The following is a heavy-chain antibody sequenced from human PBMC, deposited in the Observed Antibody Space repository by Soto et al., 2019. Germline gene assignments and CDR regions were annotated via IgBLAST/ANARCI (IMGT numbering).Heavy chain of an antibody. CDR1: GFTFSSYA. CDR2: ISGSGGST. Sequence: PGGSLRLSCAASGFTFSSYAMSWVRQAPGKGLEWVSAISGSGGSTYYADSVKGRFTISRDNSKNTLYLQMNSLRAEDTAVYYCATTPPGGIDKNYYYYYGMDVWGQGTTVTVSS. CDR3: ATTPPGGIDKNYYYYYGMDV. J-gene: IGHJ6*02. D-gene: IGHD1-20*01. V-gene: IGHV3-23*01.